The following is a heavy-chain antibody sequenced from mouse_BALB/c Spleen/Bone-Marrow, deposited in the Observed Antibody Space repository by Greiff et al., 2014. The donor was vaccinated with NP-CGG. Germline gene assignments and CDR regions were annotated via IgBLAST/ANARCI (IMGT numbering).Heavy chain of an antibody. CDR3: ARSEGRYYFAMNY. J-gene: IGHJ4*01. Sequence: EVQLQQSGPELVKPGTSVKISCKTSGYTFTEYTMHWVKRSHGKSLEWIGGINPNNGGTSYNQKFKGKATLTVDKSSSTAYMELRSLTSEDSADYYCARSEGRYYFAMNYWGQGTSVTVSS. CDR1: GYTFTEYT. V-gene: IGHV1-18*01. CDR2: INPNNGGT.